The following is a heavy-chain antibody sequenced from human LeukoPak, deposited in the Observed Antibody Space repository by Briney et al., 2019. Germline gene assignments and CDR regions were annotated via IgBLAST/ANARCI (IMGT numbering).Heavy chain of an antibody. J-gene: IGHJ4*02. Sequence: SETLSLTCSVPGGSMNSYYWSWIRQSPGKGLEWIGYIYYSGSTNYNPSLKSRVTISVDTSKNQFSLKLSSVTAADTAVYYCARHVWLQPFDYWGQGTLVTVSS. V-gene: IGHV4-59*08. CDR1: GGSMNSYY. CDR2: IYYSGST. CDR3: ARHVWLQPFDY. D-gene: IGHD3-9*01.